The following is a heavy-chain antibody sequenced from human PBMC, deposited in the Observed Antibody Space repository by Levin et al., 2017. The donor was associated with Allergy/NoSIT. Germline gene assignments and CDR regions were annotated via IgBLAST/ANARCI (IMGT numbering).Heavy chain of an antibody. CDR3: AILQRVYYGMDV. Sequence: GESLKISCAASGFTFSDHYMDWVRQAPGKGLEWVGRTRNKANSYTTEYAASVKGRFTISRDDSKNSLYLQMNSLKTEDTAVYYCAILQRVYYGMDVWGQGTTVTVSS. J-gene: IGHJ6*02. D-gene: IGHD1-1*01. CDR2: TRNKANSYTT. CDR1: GFTFSDHY. V-gene: IGHV3-72*01.